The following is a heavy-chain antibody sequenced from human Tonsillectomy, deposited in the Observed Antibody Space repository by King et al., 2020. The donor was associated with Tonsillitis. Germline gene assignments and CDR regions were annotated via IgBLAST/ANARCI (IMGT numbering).Heavy chain of an antibody. J-gene: IGHJ6*03. CDR2: IYYSGST. Sequence: LQLQESGPGLVKPSETLSLTCTVSGGSISSRSCYWGWIRQPPGKGLEWIGSIYYSGSTYYNPSLESRVTISVDTSKNQFSLKLSSVTAADTAVYYCARASNHNSIYYYYYMDVWGKGTTVTVSS. CDR3: ARASNHNSIYYYYYMDV. V-gene: IGHV4-39*01. CDR1: GGSISSRSCY. D-gene: IGHD4-23*01.